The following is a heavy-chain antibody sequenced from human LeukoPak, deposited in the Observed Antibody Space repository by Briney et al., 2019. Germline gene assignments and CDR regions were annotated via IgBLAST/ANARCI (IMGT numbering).Heavy chain of an antibody. D-gene: IGHD6-13*01. J-gene: IGHJ4*02. Sequence: GGSLRLSCAASGFTFDDHGMSWVRQAPGKGLEWVSGIKWDGGRTGYADSVKGRFTISRDNAKNSVYLQMNSLRAEDTALYYCAREQAGYSSSWFPMGFDYWGQGTLVTVSS. V-gene: IGHV3-20*04. CDR1: GFTFDDHG. CDR2: IKWDGGRT. CDR3: AREQAGYSSSWFPMGFDY.